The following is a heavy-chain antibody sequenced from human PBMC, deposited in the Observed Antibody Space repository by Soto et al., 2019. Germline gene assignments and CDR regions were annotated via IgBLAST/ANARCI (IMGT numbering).Heavy chain of an antibody. V-gene: IGHV3-33*01. D-gene: IGHD1-26*01. J-gene: IGHJ4*02. Sequence: QVQLVESGGGVVQPGRSLRLSCAASGFTFSSYAMHWVRQSPGKGLEWVAVIWYDGTNKYYADSVKGRFTISRDNSKNTLYLQMNSLRVEDTAVYYCARDQSSGNYYGDYWGQGTLVTVSS. CDR2: IWYDGTNK. CDR1: GFTFSSYA. CDR3: ARDQSSGNYYGDY.